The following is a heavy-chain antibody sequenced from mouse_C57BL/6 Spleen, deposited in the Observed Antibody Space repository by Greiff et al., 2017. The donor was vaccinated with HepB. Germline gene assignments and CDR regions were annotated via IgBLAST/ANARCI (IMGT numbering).Heavy chain of an antibody. J-gene: IGHJ2*01. CDR3: ASLSSTGTVDY. V-gene: IGHV1-64*01. CDR1: GYTFTSYW. D-gene: IGHD4-1*02. Sequence: VKLQQPGAELVKPGASVKLSCKASGYTFTSYWMHWVKQRPGQGLEWIGMIHPNSGSTNYNEKFKSKATLTVDKSSSTAYMQLSSLTSEDSAVYYCASLSSTGTVDYWGQGTTLTVSS. CDR2: IHPNSGST.